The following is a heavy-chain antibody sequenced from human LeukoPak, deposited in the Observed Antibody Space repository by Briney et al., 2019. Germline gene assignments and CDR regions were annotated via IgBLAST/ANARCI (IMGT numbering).Heavy chain of an antibody. Sequence: LGESLKISCEGSGYSFTNYWIGWVRQMPGKGLEWSGVIYPDDSDTRYSPSFQGQVTISADKSIGTAYLQWSSLKASDTAMYYCAIGGDSSTSCYRCFNYWGQGTLVTVSS. CDR2: IYPDDSDT. V-gene: IGHV5-51*01. CDR3: AIGGDSSTSCYRCFNY. J-gene: IGHJ4*02. CDR1: GYSFTNYW. D-gene: IGHD2-2*01.